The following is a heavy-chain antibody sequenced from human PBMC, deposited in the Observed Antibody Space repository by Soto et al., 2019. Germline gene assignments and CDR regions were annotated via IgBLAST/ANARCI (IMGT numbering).Heavy chain of an antibody. J-gene: IGHJ4*02. CDR3: TTEAPVAGTSLLLGY. CDR1: GFTFSNAW. Sequence: GGSLRLSCAASGFTFSNAWMNWVRQAPGKGLEWVGRIKSKTDGGTTDYAAPVKGRFTISRDDSKNTLYLQMNSLKTEDTAVYYCTTEAPVAGTSLLLGYWGQGTLVTVSS. D-gene: IGHD6-19*01. V-gene: IGHV3-15*07. CDR2: IKSKTDGGTT.